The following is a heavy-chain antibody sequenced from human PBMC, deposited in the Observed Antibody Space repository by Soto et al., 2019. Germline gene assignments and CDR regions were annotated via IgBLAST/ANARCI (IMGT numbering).Heavy chain of an antibody. Sequence: GASVKVSCKASGYTFTSYGISWVRQAPGQGLEWMGWISAYNGNTNYAQKLQGRVTMTTDTSTSTAYMELRSLRSDDTAVYYCARDPIRFLEWLLPRYYYYGMDVWGQGTTVTVSS. CDR2: ISAYNGNT. V-gene: IGHV1-18*01. CDR1: GYTFTSYG. J-gene: IGHJ6*02. D-gene: IGHD3-3*01. CDR3: ARDPIRFLEWLLPRYYYYGMDV.